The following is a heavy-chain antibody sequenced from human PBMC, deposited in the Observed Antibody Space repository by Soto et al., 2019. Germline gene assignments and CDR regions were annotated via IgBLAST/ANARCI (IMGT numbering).Heavy chain of an antibody. D-gene: IGHD3-10*01. CDR3: ASHEDTMVRGVNNWFDP. V-gene: IGHV4-39*01. CDR1: GGSISSSSYY. CDR2: IYYSGST. Sequence: SETLSLTCTVSGGSISSSSYYWGWIRLPPGKGLEWIGSIYYSGSTYYNPSLKSRVTISVDTSKNQFSLKLSSVTAADTAVYYCASHEDTMVRGVNNWFDPWGQGTLVTVSS. J-gene: IGHJ5*02.